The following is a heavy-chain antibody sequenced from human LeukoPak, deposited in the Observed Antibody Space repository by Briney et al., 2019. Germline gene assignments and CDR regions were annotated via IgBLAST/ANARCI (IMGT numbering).Heavy chain of an antibody. Sequence: ASVKVSCKASGGTFSSYAISWVRQAPGQGLEWMGRIIPILGIANYAQKFQGRVTITADKSTSTAYVELSSLRSEDTAVYYCAREGNYYDSSGYQGLRYWGQGTLVTVSS. CDR1: GGTFSSYA. CDR2: IIPILGIA. J-gene: IGHJ4*02. V-gene: IGHV1-69*04. D-gene: IGHD3-22*01. CDR3: AREGNYYDSSGYQGLRY.